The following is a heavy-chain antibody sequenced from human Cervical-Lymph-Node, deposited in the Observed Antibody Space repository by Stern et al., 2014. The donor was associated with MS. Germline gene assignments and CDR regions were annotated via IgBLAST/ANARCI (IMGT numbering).Heavy chain of an antibody. D-gene: IGHD6-19*01. CDR1: GGSISSYY. V-gene: IGHV4-59*08. CDR3: ARTNSVAGTPIGWFDP. J-gene: IGHJ5*02. CDR2: IYYSGST. Sequence: VQLVESGPGLVKPSETLSLTCTVSGGSISSYYWSWIRQPPGKGLEWIGYIYYSGSTNYNPSLKSRVTISVDTSKNQFSLNLSSVTAADTAVYYCARTNSVAGTPIGWFDPWGQGTLVTVSS.